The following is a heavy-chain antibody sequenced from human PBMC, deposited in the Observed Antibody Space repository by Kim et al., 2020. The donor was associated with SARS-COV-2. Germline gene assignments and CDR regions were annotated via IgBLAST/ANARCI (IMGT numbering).Heavy chain of an antibody. CDR2: ISSSSSYI. CDR3: ARDGDYGEHHFNY. J-gene: IGHJ4*02. D-gene: IGHD4-17*01. CDR1: GFTFSSYS. V-gene: IGHV3-21*01. Sequence: GGSLRLSCAASGFTFSSYSMNWVRQAPGKGLEWVSSISSSSSYIYYADSVKGRFTISRDNAKNSLYLQMNSLRAEDTAVYYCARDGDYGEHHFNYWGQGTLVTVSS.